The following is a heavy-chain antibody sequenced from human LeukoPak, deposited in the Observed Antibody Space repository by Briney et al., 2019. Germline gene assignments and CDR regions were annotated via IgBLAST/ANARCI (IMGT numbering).Heavy chain of an antibody. J-gene: IGHJ4*02. D-gene: IGHD5-12*01. CDR3: ARDSHSGYDPFDY. CDR2: ISAYNGNT. Sequence: ASVKASCKASGYAFTSYGISWVRQAPGQGLEWMGWISAYNGNTNYAQKFQGRVTMTTDTSTNTAYMELRSLRSDDTAVYSCARDSHSGYDPFDYWGQGTLVTVSS. V-gene: IGHV1-18*01. CDR1: GYAFTSYG.